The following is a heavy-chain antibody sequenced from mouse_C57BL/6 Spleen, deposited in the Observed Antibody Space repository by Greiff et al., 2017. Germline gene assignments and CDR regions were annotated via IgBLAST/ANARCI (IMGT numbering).Heavy chain of an antibody. CDR3: ARGGLRRTRGYYFDY. CDR2: IDPSDSYT. CDR1: GYTFTSYW. J-gene: IGHJ2*01. Sequence: QVQLQQPGAELVMPGASVKLSCKASGYTFTSYWMHWVKQRPGQGLEWIGEIDPSDSYTNYNQKFKGKFTLTVDKSSSTDYMQLSSLTSEDSAVYYCARGGLRRTRGYYFDYWGQGTTLTVSS. D-gene: IGHD2-4*01. V-gene: IGHV1-69*01.